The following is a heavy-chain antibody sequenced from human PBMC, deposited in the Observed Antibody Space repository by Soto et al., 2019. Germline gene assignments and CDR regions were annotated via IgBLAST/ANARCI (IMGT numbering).Heavy chain of an antibody. CDR1: GYTFTSYG. V-gene: IGHV1-18*04. CDR3: AREREGYCSSNSCYYFDY. J-gene: IGHJ4*02. D-gene: IGHD2-2*01. Sequence: QVQLVQSGAEVKKPGASVKVSCKASGYTFTSYGISWVRQAPGQGLEWMGWISAYNGNTNYAQKLQGRVTMTTDTSTSPAYMELRSLRSDDTAVYDCAREREGYCSSNSCYYFDYWGQGTLVTVSS. CDR2: ISAYNGNT.